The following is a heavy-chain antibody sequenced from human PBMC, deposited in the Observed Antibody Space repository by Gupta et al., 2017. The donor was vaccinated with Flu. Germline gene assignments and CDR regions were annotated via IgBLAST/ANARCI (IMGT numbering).Heavy chain of an antibody. CDR1: GFTFTISA. V-gene: IGHV1-58*01. J-gene: IGHJ3*02. Sequence: QMQLVQPGPEVKKHVPSVKFSCKPSGFTFTISACQWVRQSCGQRLEWIGWIVVGSSNTNYAQKFQERVTITRDMSTSTAYMELSSLRSEDTAVYYCAAEPPGEDSSSINGAFDIWGQGTMVTVSS. D-gene: IGHD6-6*01. CDR2: IVVGSSNT. CDR3: AAEPPGEDSSSINGAFDI.